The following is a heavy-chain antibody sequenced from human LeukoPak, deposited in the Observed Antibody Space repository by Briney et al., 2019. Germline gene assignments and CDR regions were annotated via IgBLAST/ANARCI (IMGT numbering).Heavy chain of an antibody. J-gene: IGHJ3*02. CDR2: IYPGDSDT. D-gene: IGHD2-15*01. CDR1: GYSFTTYW. Sequence: GESLKISCKGSGYSFTTYWIGWVRPMPGKGLEWMGIIYPGDSDTRYSPSFQGQVTISADKSISTAYLQWSSLKASDTAMYYCARRGKVYCSGGSCYDDAFDIWGQGTMVTVSS. V-gene: IGHV5-51*01. CDR3: ARRGKVYCSGGSCYDDAFDI.